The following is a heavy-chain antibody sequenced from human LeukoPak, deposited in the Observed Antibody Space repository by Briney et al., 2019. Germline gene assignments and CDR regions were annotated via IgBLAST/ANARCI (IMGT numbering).Heavy chain of an antibody. CDR1: GFTFSSYA. D-gene: IGHD3-10*01. V-gene: IGHV3-30-3*01. CDR3: ARDMVRGVIVGGSFDY. Sequence: GGSLRLSCAASGFTFSSYAMHWVRQAPGKGLEWVAVISYDGSNKYYADSVKGRFTISRDNSKNTLYLQMNSLRAEDTAVYYCARDMVRGVIVGGSFDYWGQGTLVTVSS. CDR2: ISYDGSNK. J-gene: IGHJ4*02.